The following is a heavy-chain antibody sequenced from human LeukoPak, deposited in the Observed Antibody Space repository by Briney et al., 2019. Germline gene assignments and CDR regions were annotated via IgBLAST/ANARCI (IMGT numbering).Heavy chain of an antibody. CDR3: VRDRVGTTGVPYFDF. J-gene: IGHJ4*01. CDR2: IYYSGSP. V-gene: IGHV4-39*06. D-gene: IGHD1-26*01. Sequence: PSETLSLTCTVSGGSINSGSYYWGWIRQPPGKGLEWIGSIYYSGSPNYNPSLKSRVTISIDTSKNQFPLKLSSVTAADTAVYYCVRDRVGTTGVPYFDFWGQGTLVTVPS. CDR1: GGSINSGSYY.